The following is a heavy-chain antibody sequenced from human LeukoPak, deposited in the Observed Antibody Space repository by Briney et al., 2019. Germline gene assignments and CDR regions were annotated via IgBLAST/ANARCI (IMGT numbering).Heavy chain of an antibody. CDR3: AKGGWLQFIDY. CDR1: GFTFSSYA. J-gene: IGHJ4*02. V-gene: IGHV3-23*01. Sequence: GGSLRLSRAASGFTFSSYAMSLVRQAPGKGLEWVSSFSGSGDSTYYADSVKGRFTISRDNSKNMLYLQMDSLRAGDTAIYYCAKGGWLQFIDYWGQGTLVTVSS. D-gene: IGHD5-12*01. CDR2: FSGSGDST.